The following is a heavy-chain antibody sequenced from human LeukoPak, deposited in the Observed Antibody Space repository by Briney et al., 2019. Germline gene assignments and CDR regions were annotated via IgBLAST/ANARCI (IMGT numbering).Heavy chain of an antibody. CDR2: ISAYNGNT. CDR1: GYTFTSYG. J-gene: IGHJ6*02. Sequence: ASVTVSFKSSGYTFTSYGISWVRQAPGQGLEWMGWISAYNGNTNYAQKLQGRVTMTTDTSTSTAYMELRSLRSDDTAVYYCARSSSGTRGLYYYYGMDVWGQGTTVTVSS. D-gene: IGHD6-13*01. CDR3: ARSSSGTRGLYYYYGMDV. V-gene: IGHV1-18*01.